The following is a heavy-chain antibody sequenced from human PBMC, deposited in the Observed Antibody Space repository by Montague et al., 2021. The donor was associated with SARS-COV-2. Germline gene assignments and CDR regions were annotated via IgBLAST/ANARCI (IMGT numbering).Heavy chain of an antibody. J-gene: IGHJ2*01. CDR2: INYSATT. Sequence: SETLSLTCTVSGCSISSSYYCWCWRPPPQGKGRGWIGSINYSATTYHNPSSRSPVSMSVDTSKNPLSLRPISVTAADTTVFYCARGDAGDWYFDPWGRGTLVTVSS. CDR3: ARGDAGDWYFDP. V-gene: IGHV4-39*01. D-gene: IGHD2-8*02. CDR1: GCSISSSYYC.